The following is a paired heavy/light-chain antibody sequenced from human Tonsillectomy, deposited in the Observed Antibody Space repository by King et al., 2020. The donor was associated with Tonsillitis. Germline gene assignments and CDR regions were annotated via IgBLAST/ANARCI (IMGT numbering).Light chain of an antibody. J-gene: IGKJ1*01. Sequence: DIQMTQSPSSLSAFVGDRVTITCRASQSISSYLNWYQQEPGQAPKLLIFAASNLQTGVPSRFSGSGSGTDFTLTISSLQPEDFATYYCQQSYSTSWTFGQGTKVEIK. CDR3: QQSYSTSWT. CDR2: AAS. CDR1: QSISSY. V-gene: IGKV1-39*01.
Heavy chain of an antibody. D-gene: IGHD3-22*01. CDR1: EFTFSTYY. Sequence: EVQLVESGGGLIQPGGSLRLSCAASEFTFSTYYMSWVRQAPGKGLEWLSVLYGGGYTYYADSVKGRFTISRDTSKNTVYLQMNSLRGEDSAVYYCAGGNDYYDSSGYYPGLDYWGQGTLVTVSS. CDR3: AGGNDYYDSSGYYPGLDY. V-gene: IGHV3-53*01. CDR2: LYGGGYT. J-gene: IGHJ4*02.